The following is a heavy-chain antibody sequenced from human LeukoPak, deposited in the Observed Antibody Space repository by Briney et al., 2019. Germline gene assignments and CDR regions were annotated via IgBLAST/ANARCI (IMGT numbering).Heavy chain of an antibody. J-gene: IGHJ4*02. CDR1: GYTFTGYY. V-gene: IGHV1-2*02. Sequence: EASVKVSCKASGYTFTGYYMHWVRQAPGQGLEWMGWINPNSGGTNYAQKFQGRVTMTRDTSISTAYMELSRLRSDDTAVYYCARDGYDSSGYYYPLGYWGQGTLVTVSS. CDR2: INPNSGGT. D-gene: IGHD3-22*01. CDR3: ARDGYDSSGYYYPLGY.